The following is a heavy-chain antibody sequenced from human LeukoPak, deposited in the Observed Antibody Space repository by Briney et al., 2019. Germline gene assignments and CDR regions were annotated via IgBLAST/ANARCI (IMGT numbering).Heavy chain of an antibody. CDR3: ARPNGYSYGLPVNWFDP. V-gene: IGHV3-21*01. CDR1: GFTFSSYA. J-gene: IGHJ5*02. CDR2: ISSSSSYI. Sequence: GGSLRLSCAASGFTFSSYAMSWVRQAPGKGLEWVSSISSSSSYIYYADSVKGRFTISRDNAKNSLYLQMNSLRAEDTAVYYCARPNGYSYGLPVNWFDPWGQGTLVTVSS. D-gene: IGHD5-18*01.